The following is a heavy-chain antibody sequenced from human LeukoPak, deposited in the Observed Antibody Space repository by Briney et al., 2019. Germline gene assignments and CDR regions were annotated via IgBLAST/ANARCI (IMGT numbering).Heavy chain of an antibody. Sequence: GGSLRLSCAASGFTFSGYGMHWVRQAPGKGLEWVAVIWYDGSKKYYADSVKGRFTISRDNSKNRLYLQMNSLRAEDTAVYYCARFSGSDPEGFFDYWGQGTLVTVSS. D-gene: IGHD2-21*02. J-gene: IGHJ4*02. CDR3: ARFSGSDPEGFFDY. CDR1: GFTFSGYG. V-gene: IGHV3-33*01. CDR2: IWYDGSKK.